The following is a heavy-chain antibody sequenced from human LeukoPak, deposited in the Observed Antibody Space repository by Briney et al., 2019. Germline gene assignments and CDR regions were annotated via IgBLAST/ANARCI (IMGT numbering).Heavy chain of an antibody. V-gene: IGHV4-34*01. J-gene: IGHJ4*02. Sequence: SETLSLTCTVSGGSISSYYWSWIRQPPGKGLEWIGEINHSGSTNYSPSLKSRVTISVDTSKNQFSLKLSSVTAADTAVYYCAGGTDYWGQGTLVTVSS. CDR3: AGGTDY. CDR2: INHSGST. CDR1: GGSISSYY.